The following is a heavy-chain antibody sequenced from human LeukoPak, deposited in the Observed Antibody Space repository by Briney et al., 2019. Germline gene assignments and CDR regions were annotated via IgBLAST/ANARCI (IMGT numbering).Heavy chain of an antibody. CDR2: MYVGGNT. V-gene: IGHV3-53*01. J-gene: IGHJ3*02. Sequence: GGSPRLSCGASGCTLSSNYMSWVRQAPGKGLEWVSDMYVGGNTNYADSVKGRFTISRDNSKNTFFLQMNSMSADDTAVYYCARDSMEHPGGDAFDIWGQGTMVTVSS. CDR1: GCTLSSNY. CDR3: ARDSMEHPGGDAFDI. D-gene: IGHD2/OR15-2a*01.